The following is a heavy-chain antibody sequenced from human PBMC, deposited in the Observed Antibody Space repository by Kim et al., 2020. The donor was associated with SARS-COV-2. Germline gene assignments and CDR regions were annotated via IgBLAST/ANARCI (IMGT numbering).Heavy chain of an antibody. V-gene: IGHV3-30-3*02. Sequence: YNADPVKGRFTISRDSSKNTLYLQMNSLRAEDTAIYYCAKDSADSGSFLDYWGQGTLVTVSS. CDR3: AKDSADSGSFLDY. J-gene: IGHJ4*02. D-gene: IGHD3-10*01.